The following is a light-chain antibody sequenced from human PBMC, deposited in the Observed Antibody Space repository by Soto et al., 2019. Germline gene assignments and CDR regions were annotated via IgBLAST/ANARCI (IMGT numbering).Light chain of an antibody. CDR3: QQYNNWPPYT. CDR1: QSVSSN. V-gene: IGKV3-15*01. CDR2: GAS. J-gene: IGKJ2*01. Sequence: EIVMTQSPATLSVSPGERATLSCRASQSVSSNLAWYQQEPGQAPRLLIYGASTRATGIPARFSGSGSGTDFTLTTSSLQSDDFAVYCCQQYNNWPPYTFGQGTKLEIK.